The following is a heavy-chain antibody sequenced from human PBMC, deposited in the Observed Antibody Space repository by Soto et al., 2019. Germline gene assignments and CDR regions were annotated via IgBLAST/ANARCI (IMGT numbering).Heavy chain of an antibody. CDR1: GYTFTSYG. J-gene: IGHJ6*02. V-gene: IGHV1-18*01. CDR2: ISAYNGNT. D-gene: IGHD3-3*01. Sequence: ASVKVSCKASGYTFTSYGISWVRQAPGQGLEWMGWISAYNGNTNYAQKLQGRVTMTTDTSTSTAYMELRSLRSDDTAVYYCARAHANYDFWSGYWEYYYYGMDVWGQGTTVTVS. CDR3: ARAHANYDFWSGYWEYYYYGMDV.